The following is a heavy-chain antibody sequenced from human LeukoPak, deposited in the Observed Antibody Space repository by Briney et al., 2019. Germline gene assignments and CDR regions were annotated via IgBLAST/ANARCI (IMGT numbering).Heavy chain of an antibody. CDR3: ARQSIEELPEHFDY. CDR1: GGSISSSSYY. D-gene: IGHD1-26*01. V-gene: IGHV4-39*01. Sequence: SETLSLTCTVSGGSISSSSYYWGWIRQPPGKGLEWIGSIYYSGSTYYNPSLKSRVTISVDTSKNQFSLKLSSVTAADTAVYYCARQSIEELPEHFDYWGQGTLVTVSS. CDR2: IYYSGST. J-gene: IGHJ4*02.